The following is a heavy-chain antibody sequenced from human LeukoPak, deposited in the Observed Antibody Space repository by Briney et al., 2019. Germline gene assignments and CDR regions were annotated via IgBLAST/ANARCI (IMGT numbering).Heavy chain of an antibody. V-gene: IGHV4-61*02. CDR3: ARGGGGSNGVDY. CDR2: IYTSGST. Sequence: SETLSLTCTVSGGSISSGSYYWSWIRQPAGKGLEWIGRIYTSGSTNYNPSLKSRVTISVDTSKNQFSLKLSSVTAADTAVYYCARGGGGSNGVDYWGQGTLVTVSS. D-gene: IGHD4-23*01. CDR1: GGSISSGSYY. J-gene: IGHJ4*02.